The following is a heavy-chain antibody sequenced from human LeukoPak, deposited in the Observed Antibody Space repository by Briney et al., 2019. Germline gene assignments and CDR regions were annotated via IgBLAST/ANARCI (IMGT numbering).Heavy chain of an antibody. V-gene: IGHV4-4*02. CDR1: GGSISSSSSIC. D-gene: IGHD3-22*01. CDR2: IYHNGAT. Sequence: SETLSLTCAVSGGSISSSSSICWTWVRQPPGEGLEWIGEIYHNGATNYNPSLKSRVTLLLDKSKNQFSLRLNSVTAADTAVYYCARGLSNDDSSGYYPDYWGQGTLVTVSS. J-gene: IGHJ4*02. CDR3: ARGLSNDDSSGYYPDY.